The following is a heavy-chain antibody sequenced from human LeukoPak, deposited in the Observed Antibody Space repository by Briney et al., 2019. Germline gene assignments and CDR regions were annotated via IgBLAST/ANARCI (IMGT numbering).Heavy chain of an antibody. V-gene: IGHV4-34*01. D-gene: IGHD6-25*01. CDR3: VRDPATVAPFDP. CDR1: GFTFSSYA. CDR2: INHSGIT. J-gene: IGHJ5*02. Sequence: GSLRLSCAASGFTFSSYAMSWVRQAPGKGLEWMGEINHSGITNYNPSLKSRVTMSTDTSKNQFSLRVTSVTAADTAVYYCVRDPATVAPFDPWGQGTLVTVSS.